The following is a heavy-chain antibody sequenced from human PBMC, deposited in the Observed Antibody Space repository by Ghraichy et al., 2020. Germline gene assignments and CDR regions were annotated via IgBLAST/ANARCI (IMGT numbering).Heavy chain of an antibody. CDR2: IIPIFGTA. J-gene: IGHJ5*02. Sequence: SVKVSCKASGGTFSSYAISWVRQAPGQGLEWMGGIIPIFGTANYAQKFQGRVTITADESTSTAYMELSSLRSEDTAVYYCARAGGGATSLWWFDPWGQGTLVTVSS. CDR1: GGTFSSYA. D-gene: IGHD1-26*01. V-gene: IGHV1-69*13. CDR3: ARAGGGATSLWWFDP.